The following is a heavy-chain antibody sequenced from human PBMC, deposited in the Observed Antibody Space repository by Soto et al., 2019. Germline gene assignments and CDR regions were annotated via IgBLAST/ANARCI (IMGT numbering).Heavy chain of an antibody. D-gene: IGHD2-15*01. CDR2: ISWNSGSI. V-gene: IGHV3-9*01. CDR3: AKVIGYCSGGSCVDAFDI. J-gene: IGHJ3*02. CDR1: GFTFDDYA. Sequence: GGSLTLSCSASGFTFDDYAMHWVRQAQGKGLEWVSGISWNSGSIGYADSVKGRFTISRDNAKNSLYLQMNSLRAEDTALYYCAKVIGYCSGGSCVDAFDIWGQGTMVTVSS.